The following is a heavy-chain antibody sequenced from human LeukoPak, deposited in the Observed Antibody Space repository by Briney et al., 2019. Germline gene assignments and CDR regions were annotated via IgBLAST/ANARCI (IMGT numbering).Heavy chain of an antibody. D-gene: IGHD6-13*01. J-gene: IGHJ5*02. CDR1: GGSFSGYY. V-gene: IGHV4-34*01. Sequence: SETLSLTCAVYGGSFSGYYWSWIRQPPGKGLEWIGEINHSGSTNYNPSLKSRVTISVDTSKNQFSLKLSSVTAADTAVYYCARGSPVIAAAGLFDPWGQGTLVTVSS. CDR2: INHSGST. CDR3: ARGSPVIAAAGLFDP.